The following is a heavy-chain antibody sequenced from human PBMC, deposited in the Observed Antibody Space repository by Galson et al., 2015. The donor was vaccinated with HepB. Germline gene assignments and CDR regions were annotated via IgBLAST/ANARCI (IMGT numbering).Heavy chain of an antibody. CDR2: IIPIFGIA. CDR1: GGTFSSYA. D-gene: IGHD3-10*01. V-gene: IGHV1-69*13. CDR3: ARAGDAVRGVIHYGMDV. Sequence: SVTVSCKASGGTFSSYAISWVRQAPGQGLEWMGGIIPIFGIANYAQKFQGRVTITADESTSTAYMELSSLRSEDTAVYYYARAGDAVRGVIHYGMDVWGQGTTVTVSS. J-gene: IGHJ6*02.